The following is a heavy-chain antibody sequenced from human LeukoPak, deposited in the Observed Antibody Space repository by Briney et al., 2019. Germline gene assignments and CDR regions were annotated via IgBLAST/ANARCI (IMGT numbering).Heavy chain of an antibody. CDR2: IIPIFGTA. V-gene: IGHV1-69*05. Sequence: SVKVSCKASGYTFTSYYMHWVRQAPGQGLEWMGGIIPIFGTANYAQKFQGRVTITTDESTSTAYMELSSLRSEDTAVYYCASSYFLPDWLDYWGQGTLVTVSS. D-gene: IGHD2-21*01. CDR1: GYTFTSYY. J-gene: IGHJ4*02. CDR3: ASSYFLPDWLDY.